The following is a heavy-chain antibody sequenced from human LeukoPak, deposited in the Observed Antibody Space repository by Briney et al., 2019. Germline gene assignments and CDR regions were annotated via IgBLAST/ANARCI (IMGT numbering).Heavy chain of an antibody. CDR2: ISAHNGKT. D-gene: IGHD3-22*01. CDR1: GYTFTSYG. CDR3: ARGRGFYDSSAYYRFDY. J-gene: IGHJ4*02. V-gene: IGHV1-18*01. Sequence: ASVKVSCKAPGYTFTSYGISWVRQAPGQGLEWLGWISAHNGKTNYAQKFQDRVTMTTDTSTRTAYMELRSLRSDDTAVYYCARGRGFYDSSAYYRFDYWGQGTLVTVSS.